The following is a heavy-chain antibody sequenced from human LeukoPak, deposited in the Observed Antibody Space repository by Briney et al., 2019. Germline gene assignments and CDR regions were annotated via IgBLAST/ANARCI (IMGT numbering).Heavy chain of an antibody. D-gene: IGHD3-10*01. CDR1: GYTLTELS. CDR2: FDPEDGET. J-gene: IGHJ4*02. V-gene: IGHV1-24*01. Sequence: ASVKVSCKVSGYTLTELSMHWVRQAPGKGLEWMGGFDPEDGETIYAQKFQGRVTMTEDTSTDTAYMELSSLRSEDTAVYYCATQRATMVRGVILFDYWGQGTLVTVSS. CDR3: ATQRATMVRGVILFDY.